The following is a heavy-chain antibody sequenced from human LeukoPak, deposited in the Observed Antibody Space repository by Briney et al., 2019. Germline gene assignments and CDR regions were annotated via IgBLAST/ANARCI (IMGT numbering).Heavy chain of an antibody. CDR2: IYYSGST. V-gene: IGHV4-39*07. CDR1: GGSISSSSYY. D-gene: IGHD2-2*01. Sequence: PSETLSLTCTVSGGSISSSSYYWGWIRQPPGKVLEWIGSIYYSGSTYYNPSLKSRVTISVDTSKNQFSLKLSSVTAADTAVYYCARGQDIVVVPAAGGMDVWGQGTTVTVSS. CDR3: ARGQDIVVVPAAGGMDV. J-gene: IGHJ6*02.